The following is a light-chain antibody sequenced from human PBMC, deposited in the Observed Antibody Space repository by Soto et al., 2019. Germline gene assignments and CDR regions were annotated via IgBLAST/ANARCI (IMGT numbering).Light chain of an antibody. CDR1: QSVSSSY. J-gene: IGKJ4*01. CDR2: GAS. Sequence: EIVLTQSPGTLSLSPGERATLSCRASQSVSSSYLAWYQQKPGQAPRLLIYGASSRATGIPDRFSGSGSGTDFTLTISRLEPEYFGVYYCQQYGSSPPLTFGGGTKVEIK. CDR3: QQYGSSPPLT. V-gene: IGKV3-20*01.